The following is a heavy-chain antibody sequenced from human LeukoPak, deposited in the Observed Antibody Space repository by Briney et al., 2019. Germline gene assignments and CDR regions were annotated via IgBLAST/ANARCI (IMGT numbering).Heavy chain of an antibody. CDR1: GGSISSGGYS. Sequence: SETLSLTCAVSGGSISSGGYSWSWIRQPPGKGLEWIGYIYHSGSTYYNPSLKSRVTISVDRSKNQFSLKLSSVTAADTAVYYCARGNIVVVPAAMLNFFDPWGQGTLVTVSS. V-gene: IGHV4-30-2*01. D-gene: IGHD2-2*01. CDR2: IYHSGST. CDR3: ARGNIVVVPAAMLNFFDP. J-gene: IGHJ5*02.